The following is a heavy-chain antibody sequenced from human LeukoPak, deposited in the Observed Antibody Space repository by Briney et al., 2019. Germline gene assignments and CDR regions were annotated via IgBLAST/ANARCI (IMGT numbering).Heavy chain of an antibody. CDR2: IKEDGSEK. D-gene: IGHD4-17*01. J-gene: IGHJ4*02. Sequence: GGSLRLSCAASGFTLSNYWMSWVRQAPGKGLEWVANIKEDGSEKYYVDSVKGRFTISRDNAKNSLYLQMSSLRAEDTAMYYCARNPVMRDYDDYWGQGTLVPVSS. CDR3: ARNPVMRDYDDY. CDR1: GFTLSNYW. V-gene: IGHV3-7*01.